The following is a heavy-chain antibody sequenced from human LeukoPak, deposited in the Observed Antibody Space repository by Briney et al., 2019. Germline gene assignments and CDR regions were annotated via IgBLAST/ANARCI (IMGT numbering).Heavy chain of an antibody. D-gene: IGHD3-9*01. V-gene: IGHV3-48*04. CDR2: ISSSSSTI. J-gene: IGHJ4*02. CDR1: GFTFSSYS. Sequence: GGSLRLSCAASGFTFSSYSMNWVRQAPGKGLEWVSYISSSSSTIYYADPVKGRFTISGDNAKNSLYLQMNSLRAEDTAVYYCARDPSYYDILTGPRTSGPLTLDIDYWGQGTLVTVSS. CDR3: ARDPSYYDILTGPRTSGPLTLDIDY.